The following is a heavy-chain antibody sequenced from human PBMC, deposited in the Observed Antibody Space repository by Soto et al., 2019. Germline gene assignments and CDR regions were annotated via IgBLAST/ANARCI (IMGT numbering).Heavy chain of an antibody. V-gene: IGHV4-39*07. CDR1: GDSISSGIDY. CDR3: ARGVPATLVRGVVISNWFDP. J-gene: IGHJ5*02. Sequence: SETLSLTCTVSGDSISSGIDYWGWIRHHPGKGLEWIGHIYHSGSTYYNPSLKSRVTISVDTSKNQFSLRLTSLIAADTAVYYCARGVPATLVRGVVISNWFDPWGQGTLVTVSS. CDR2: IYHSGST. D-gene: IGHD3-10*01.